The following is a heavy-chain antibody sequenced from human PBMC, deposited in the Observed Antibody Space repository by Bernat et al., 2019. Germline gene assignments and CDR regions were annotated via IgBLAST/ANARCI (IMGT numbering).Heavy chain of an antibody. J-gene: IGHJ4*02. CDR1: GFTFSSYG. D-gene: IGHD6-13*01. V-gene: IGHV3-30-3*01. Sequence: QVQLVESGGGVDQPGRSLRLSCAASGFTFSSYGIQWVRQAPGKGLEWVAVISYDGNNKYYADSVKGRFTISRDNSKDTLYLQMNSLRVEDTAMYYCAKGGRVYSSSWYYFDYWGQGTLVTVSS. CDR3: AKGGRVYSSSWYYFDY. CDR2: ISYDGNNK.